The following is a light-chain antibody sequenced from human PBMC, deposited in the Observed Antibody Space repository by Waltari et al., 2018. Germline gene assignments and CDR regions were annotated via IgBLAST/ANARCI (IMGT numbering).Light chain of an antibody. V-gene: IGKV3-11*01. CDR3: QQRSGWPPT. CDR2: DSS. Sequence: EIVLTQSPATLSLSPGERATLYCRASQSIDNFLAWYQQKPGQAPRPLIYDSSNRATDSPARFSGSGSGTDFTLTISSLEPEDFAVYYCQQRSGWPPTFGGGTKVDI. J-gene: IGKJ4*01. CDR1: QSIDNF.